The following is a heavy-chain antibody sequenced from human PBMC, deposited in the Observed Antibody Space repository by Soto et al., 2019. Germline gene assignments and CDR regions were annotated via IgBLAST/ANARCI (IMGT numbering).Heavy chain of an antibody. Sequence: GGSLRLSCSASGFIFSESTIYWVRQVPGKGLEAISAVSTSGRSTYYADSVKDRFTISRDNSKNTLFLQMGSLRPEDTAIYYCVKQAHGLDGVAFDYWGQGTQATVSS. CDR2: VSTSGRST. J-gene: IGHJ4*02. CDR3: VKQAHGLDGVAFDY. V-gene: IGHV3-64D*06. CDR1: GFIFSEST. D-gene: IGHD2-15*01.